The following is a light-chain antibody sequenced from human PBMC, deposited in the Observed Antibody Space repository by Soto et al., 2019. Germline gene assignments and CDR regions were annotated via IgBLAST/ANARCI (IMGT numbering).Light chain of an antibody. CDR3: QQRSIWPRT. J-gene: IGKJ1*01. V-gene: IGKV3-11*01. CDR1: QSVSNY. Sequence: EIVLTQSPATLSLSPGERATLSCWASQSVSNYFVWYQQKPGQAPRLLIYDASKRATGIPARFSGSGSGTDFTLTISSLEPEDFAVYYCQQRSIWPRTFGQGTKVDIK. CDR2: DAS.